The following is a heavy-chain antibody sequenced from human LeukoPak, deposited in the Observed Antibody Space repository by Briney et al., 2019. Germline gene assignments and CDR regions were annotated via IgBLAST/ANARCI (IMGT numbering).Heavy chain of an antibody. V-gene: IGHV4-61*01. J-gene: IGHJ3*02. D-gene: IGHD3-22*01. CDR2: IYYSGST. CDR1: GGSVSIGNYY. Sequence: ETLSLTCTVSGGSVSIGNYYWSWIRQPPGKGLDWIGYIYYSGSTNYNPSLKSRVTISVDTSKNQFSLRLSSVTAADTAVYYCARDQSHDSSGTDAFDIWGQGTMVTVSS. CDR3: ARDQSHDSSGTDAFDI.